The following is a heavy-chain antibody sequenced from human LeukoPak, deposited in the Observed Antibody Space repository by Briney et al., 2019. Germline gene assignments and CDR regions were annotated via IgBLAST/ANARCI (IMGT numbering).Heavy chain of an antibody. Sequence: PSETLSLTCTVSGGSISSGDYYWSWIRQPPGKGLEWVGYIYYSGSTYYNPSLKSRVTISVDTSKNQFSLKLSSVTAADTAVYYCVRGFRQRYCSGGSCLSWFDPWGQGTLVTVSS. CDR2: IYYSGST. CDR1: GGSISSGDYY. J-gene: IGHJ5*02. CDR3: VRGFRQRYCSGGSCLSWFDP. D-gene: IGHD2-15*01. V-gene: IGHV4-30-4*01.